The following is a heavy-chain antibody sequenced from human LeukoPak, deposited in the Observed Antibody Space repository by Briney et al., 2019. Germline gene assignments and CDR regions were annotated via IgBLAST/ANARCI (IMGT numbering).Heavy chain of an antibody. D-gene: IGHD6-13*01. Sequence: ASVKVSCKASGYTFTGYYMHWVRQAPGQGLEWMGWINPNSGGTNYAQKFQGRVTMTRDTFISTAYMELSRLRSDDTAVYYCARDLDSSGWYVDSTWGQGTLVTVSS. J-gene: IGHJ5*02. CDR3: ARDLDSSGWYVDST. CDR2: INPNSGGT. V-gene: IGHV1-2*02. CDR1: GYTFTGYY.